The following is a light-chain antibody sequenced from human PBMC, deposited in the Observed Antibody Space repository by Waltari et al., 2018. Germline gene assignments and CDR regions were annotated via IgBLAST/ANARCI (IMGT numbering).Light chain of an antibody. V-gene: IGLV2-14*01. CDR1: SSDAGGYNY. Sequence: QSALTQPASVSGSPGQSITISCTGTSSDAGGYNYVSWYQQHPGKAPKLMIYDVSERPSGVSNHFSGSKSGNTASLTISGLQAEDEADYYCSSYTSSNTWVFGGGTKLTVL. CDR2: DVS. J-gene: IGLJ3*02. CDR3: SSYTSSNTWV.